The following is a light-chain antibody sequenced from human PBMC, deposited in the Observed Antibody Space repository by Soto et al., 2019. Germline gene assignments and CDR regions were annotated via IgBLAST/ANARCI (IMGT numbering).Light chain of an antibody. V-gene: IGLV1-44*01. CDR3: AAWDDTLNAYV. Sequence: QSVLTQPPSASGTPGQRVTISCSGSSSNIGVNTVNWYQQLPGTAPKLLIYSNSQRPSGVPARFSGSKSGTSAPLAISGLRSEDEADDYCAAWDDTLNAYVFGTGTKLTVL. CDR1: SSNIGVNT. CDR2: SNS. J-gene: IGLJ1*01.